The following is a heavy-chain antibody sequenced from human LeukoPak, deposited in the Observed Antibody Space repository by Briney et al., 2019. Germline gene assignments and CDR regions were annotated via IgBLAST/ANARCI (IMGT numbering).Heavy chain of an antibody. V-gene: IGHV4-4*07. CDR2: IYTSGST. Sequence: PSETLSLTCTVSSGSFSGYYWSWIRQPAGKGLEWIGRIYTSGSTNYNPSLKSRVTMSVDTSKSQFSLKLSSVTAADTAVYYCARLFMSSGWYYFDYWGPGTLVTVSS. D-gene: IGHD6-19*01. CDR1: SGSFSGYY. CDR3: ARLFMSSGWYYFDY. J-gene: IGHJ4*02.